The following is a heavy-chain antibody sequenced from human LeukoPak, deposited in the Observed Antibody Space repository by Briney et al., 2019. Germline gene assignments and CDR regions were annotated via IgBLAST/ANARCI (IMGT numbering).Heavy chain of an antibody. Sequence: PGGSLRLSCAASGFTFSSYSMNWVRQAPGKGLEWVSSISSSSSYIYYADSVKGRFTISRDNSKNTLYLQMNSLRAEDTAVYYCAKELGIGAAEEAFDIWGQGTMVTVSS. CDR2: ISSSSSYI. J-gene: IGHJ3*02. V-gene: IGHV3-21*01. CDR1: GFTFSSYS. CDR3: AKELGIGAAEEAFDI. D-gene: IGHD6-13*01.